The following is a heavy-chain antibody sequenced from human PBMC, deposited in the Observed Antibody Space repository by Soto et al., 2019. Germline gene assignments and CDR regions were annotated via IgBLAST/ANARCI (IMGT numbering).Heavy chain of an antibody. CDR3: VRWNGFGDH. CDR2: FSGGGGGT. CDR1: GFTLSDYG. J-gene: IGHJ4*02. D-gene: IGHD1-1*01. Sequence: EVQLLDSGGGLVQPGGSLRLSCAVSGFTLSDYGVTWVRQAPGKGLEWGSGFSGGGGGTFYADSVKGRFTISRDDSKNTAYLQMNGLGVEDTAVYYCVRWNGFGDHWVQGTLVTVSS. V-gene: IGHV3-23*01.